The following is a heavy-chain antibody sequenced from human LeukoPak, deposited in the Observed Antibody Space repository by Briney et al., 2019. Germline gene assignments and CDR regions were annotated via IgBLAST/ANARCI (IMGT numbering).Heavy chain of an antibody. CDR3: ARLDSSGWTLRF. CDR1: GGSISSSNW. J-gene: IGHJ4*02. V-gene: IGHV4-4*02. CDR2: IFHSGSA. D-gene: IGHD6-19*01. Sequence: SGTLSLTCTVSGGSISSSNWWNWVRQSPGKRLEWIGEIFHSGSANYNPSLKSRVTISEDTSKNQFSLKLSSVTAADTAVYYCARLDSSGWTLRFWGQGTPVTVSS.